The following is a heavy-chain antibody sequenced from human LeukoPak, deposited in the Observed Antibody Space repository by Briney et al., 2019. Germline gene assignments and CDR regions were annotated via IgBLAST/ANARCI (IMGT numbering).Heavy chain of an antibody. D-gene: IGHD3-10*01. J-gene: IGHJ4*02. CDR3: ARGGDAEG. Sequence: SETLSLTCAVYGASFSGYYWIWIRQPPGRGLEWIWEINHSGSTNYNPSLKSRVTISVDTSKNQFPLKLTSVTAADTAVYYCARGGDAEGWGQGTLVTVSS. CDR1: GASFSGYY. V-gene: IGHV4-34*01. CDR2: INHSGST.